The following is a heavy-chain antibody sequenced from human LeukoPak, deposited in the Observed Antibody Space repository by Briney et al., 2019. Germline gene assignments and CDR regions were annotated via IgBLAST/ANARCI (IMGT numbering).Heavy chain of an antibody. Sequence: KPSETLSLTCAVYGGSFSGYYWSWIRQPPGKGLEWIGEINHSGSTNYNPSLKSRVTISVDTSKNQFSLKLSSVTAADTAVYYCARGGYDFWSGYYFRFDYWGQGTLVTVSS. CDR1: GGSFSGYY. CDR2: INHSGST. J-gene: IGHJ4*02. V-gene: IGHV4-34*01. CDR3: ARGGYDFWSGYYFRFDY. D-gene: IGHD3-3*01.